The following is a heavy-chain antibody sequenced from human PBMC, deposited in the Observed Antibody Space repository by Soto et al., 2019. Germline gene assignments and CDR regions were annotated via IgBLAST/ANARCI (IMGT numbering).Heavy chain of an antibody. CDR1: GDSMTSGDYS. J-gene: IGHJ4*02. Sequence: QLQLQESGSRLVKSSQTLSLTCTVSGDSMTSGDYSWSWIRQPPGKGLEWLGYIYRTGNTHYSPSLKSRVSISLDRSKNQFSLELTSVTAVDTAVYYCARGDYQYSIDYWGQGTLVTVSS. CDR2: IYRTGNT. V-gene: IGHV4-30-2*01. D-gene: IGHD2-2*01. CDR3: ARGDYQYSIDY.